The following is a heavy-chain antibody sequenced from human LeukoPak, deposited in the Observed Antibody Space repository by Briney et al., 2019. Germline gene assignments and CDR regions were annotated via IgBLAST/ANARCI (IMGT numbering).Heavy chain of an antibody. Sequence: PGGSLRLSCAASGFTFSSYGMHWVRQAPGKGLEWVAFIRYDGSNKYYADSVKGRFTISRDNSKNTLYLQMNSLRAEDTAVYYCAKDGSGSYYKPRGGFDYWGQGTLVTVSS. V-gene: IGHV3-30*02. CDR1: GFTFSSYG. D-gene: IGHD3-10*01. CDR2: IRYDGSNK. J-gene: IGHJ4*02. CDR3: AKDGSGSYYKPRGGFDY.